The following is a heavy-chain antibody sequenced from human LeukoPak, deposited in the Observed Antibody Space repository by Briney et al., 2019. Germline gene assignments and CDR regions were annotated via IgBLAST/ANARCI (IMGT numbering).Heavy chain of an antibody. J-gene: IGHJ4*02. CDR2: IYPSGRT. D-gene: IGHD3-10*01. V-gene: IGHV4-30-2*06. CDR1: GGSISSGGYS. Sequence: SETLSLTCAVSGGSISSGGYSWSWIRQSPEKGLEWIGYIYPSGRTYYNPSLKSRLNMSLDKSKNQFSLKLSSVTAADTAMYYCASHHYGPFDYWGQGTLITVSS. CDR3: ASHHYGPFDY.